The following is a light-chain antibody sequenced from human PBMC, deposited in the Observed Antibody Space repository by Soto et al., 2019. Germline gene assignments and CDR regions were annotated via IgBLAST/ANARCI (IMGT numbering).Light chain of an antibody. CDR2: DDS. J-gene: IGLJ2*01. V-gene: IGLV3-21*02. CDR1: NIGSKS. CDR3: QVWDSSSDHVV. Sequence: SYELTQPPSVSVAPGQTARITCGGSNIGSKSVHWYQQKPGQAPVLVVYDDSDRPSAIPERFAGSNSGNTATLTISRVEAGDEADYYCQVWDSSSDHVVFGGGTKLTVL.